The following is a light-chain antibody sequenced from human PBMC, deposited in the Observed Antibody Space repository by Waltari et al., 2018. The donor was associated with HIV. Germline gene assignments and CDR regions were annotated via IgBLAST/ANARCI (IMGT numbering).Light chain of an antibody. CDR2: QNN. J-gene: IGLJ1*01. Sequence: SYELTQPPSVSVSPGQTGSISCSGDNLGEKYACWFQQKPGQSPVMVIYQNNKRPSGIPERFSGSNSGNTATLTISGTQAMDEADYYCQAWDSSTVVFGTG. V-gene: IGLV3-1*01. CDR3: QAWDSSTVV. CDR1: NLGEKY.